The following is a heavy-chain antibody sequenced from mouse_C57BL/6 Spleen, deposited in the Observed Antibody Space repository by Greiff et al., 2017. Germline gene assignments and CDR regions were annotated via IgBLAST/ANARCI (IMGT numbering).Heavy chain of an antibody. CDR2: IDPSDSYT. CDR1: GYTFTSYW. D-gene: IGHD1-1*01. V-gene: IGHV1-69*01. J-gene: IGHJ3*01. Sequence: VQLQQPGAELVMPGASVKLSCKASGYTFTSYWMHWVKQRPGQGLEWIGEIDPSDSYTNYNQKFKGKSTLTVDKSSSTAYVQRSSLTAEYAAVYYCARGEVYYYGSSSFAYWGQGTLVTVSA. CDR3: ARGEVYYYGSSSFAY.